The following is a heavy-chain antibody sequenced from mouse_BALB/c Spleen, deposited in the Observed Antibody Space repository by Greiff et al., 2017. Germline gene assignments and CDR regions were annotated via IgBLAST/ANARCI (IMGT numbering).Heavy chain of an antibody. CDR1: GFDFSRYW. CDR3: ARDYYGSSSHWYFDV. V-gene: IGHV4-1*02. J-gene: IGHJ1*01. Sequence: EVKLVESGGGLVQPGGSLKLSCAASGFDFSRYWMSWVRQAPGKGLEWIGEINPDSSTINYTPSLKDKFIISRDNAKNTLYLQMSKVRSEDTALYYCARDYYGSSSHWYFDVWGAGTTVTVSS. D-gene: IGHD1-1*01. CDR2: INPDSSTI.